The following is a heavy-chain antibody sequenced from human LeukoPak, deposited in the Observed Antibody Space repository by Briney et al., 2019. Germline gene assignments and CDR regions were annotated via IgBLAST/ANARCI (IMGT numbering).Heavy chain of an antibody. V-gene: IGHV3-30-3*01. J-gene: IGHJ6*02. CDR2: ISYDGSNK. CDR3: VAAAGMDYYYGMDV. CDR1: GFTFSSYA. Sequence: PGGSLRLSCAASGFTFSSYAMHWVRQAPGKGLEWVAVISYDGSNKYYADSVKGRFTNSRDNSKNTLYLQMNSLRAEDTAVYYAVAAAGMDYYYGMDVWGQGTTVTVSS. D-gene: IGHD6-13*01.